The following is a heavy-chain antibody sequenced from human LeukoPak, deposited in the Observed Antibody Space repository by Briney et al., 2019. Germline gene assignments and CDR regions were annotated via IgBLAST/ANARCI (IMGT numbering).Heavy chain of an antibody. CDR1: GFTVSSNY. J-gene: IGHJ4*02. V-gene: IGHV3-53*01. D-gene: IGHD6-19*01. Sequence: PGGSLRLSCAASGFTVSSNYMNWVRQAPGKGLEWVSVIYNDGSTYYSDSWKGRFTISRDNSKNTLYLQMNSLRAEDTAVYYCARDPTSGWYYFDYWGRGTLVTVSS. CDR3: ARDPTSGWYYFDY. CDR2: IYNDGST.